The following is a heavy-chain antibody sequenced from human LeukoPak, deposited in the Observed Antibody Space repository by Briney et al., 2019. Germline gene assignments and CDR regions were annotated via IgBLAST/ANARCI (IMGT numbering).Heavy chain of an antibody. D-gene: IGHD3-22*01. CDR1: GGSISSYY. CDR2: IYTSGST. CDR3: ARVNKRLTMIVVTWYLDL. V-gene: IGHV4-4*07. Sequence: SETLSLTCTVSGGSISSYYWSWIRQPAGRGLEWIGRIYTSGSTNYNPSHKSRVTMSVDTSKNQFSLKLSSVTAADTAVYYCARVNKRLTMIVVTWYLDLWGRGTLVTVSS. J-gene: IGHJ2*01.